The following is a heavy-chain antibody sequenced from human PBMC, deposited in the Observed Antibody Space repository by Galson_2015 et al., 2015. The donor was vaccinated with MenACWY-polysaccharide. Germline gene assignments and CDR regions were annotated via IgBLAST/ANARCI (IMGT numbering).Heavy chain of an antibody. D-gene: IGHD2-21*02. J-gene: IGHJ3*01. CDR2: INTDGRST. CDR1: GFPFSSYW. CDR3: ARDPHCGAGCSIHDAFDV. V-gene: IGHV3-74*01. Sequence: SLRLSCAASGFPFSSYWMYWVGQVPGEGLVWVLRINTDGRSTFYADSVKGRFIVSRDNAKNTVYLQMNSLRAEDTAVYYCARDPHCGAGCSIHDAFDVWGQGTKVTVSS.